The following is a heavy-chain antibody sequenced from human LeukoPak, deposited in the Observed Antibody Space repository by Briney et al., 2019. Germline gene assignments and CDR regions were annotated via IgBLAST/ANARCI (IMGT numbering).Heavy chain of an antibody. V-gene: IGHV1-3*01. CDR3: ARGVALYSSGWYYY. CDR1: GYTFTSYA. D-gene: IGHD6-19*01. Sequence: ASVKVSCEASGYTFTSYAMHWVRQAPGQRLEWMGWINAGDGNTKYSQKFQGRVTITRDTSASTAYMELSSLRSEDTAVYYCARGVALYSSGWYYYWGQGTLVTVSS. CDR2: INAGDGNT. J-gene: IGHJ4*02.